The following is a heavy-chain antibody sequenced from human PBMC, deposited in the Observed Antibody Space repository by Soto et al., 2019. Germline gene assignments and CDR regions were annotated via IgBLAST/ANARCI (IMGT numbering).Heavy chain of an antibody. V-gene: IGHV1-69*01. CDR1: GGTFSSYA. Sequence: QVQLVQSGAEVKKPGSSVKVSCKASGGTFSSYAISWVRQAPGQGLEWMGGIIPIFGTANYAQKFQGRVTITADESTSTAYMELSCLRSEDTAVYYCARVLKGYYDSSGYAFDIWGQGTMVTVSS. D-gene: IGHD3-22*01. CDR2: IIPIFGTA. J-gene: IGHJ3*02. CDR3: ARVLKGYYDSSGYAFDI.